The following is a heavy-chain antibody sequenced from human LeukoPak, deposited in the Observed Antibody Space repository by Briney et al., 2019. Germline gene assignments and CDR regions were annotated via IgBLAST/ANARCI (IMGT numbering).Heavy chain of an antibody. CDR1: GFTFSSYG. Sequence: GRSLRLSCAASGFTFSSYGMHWVRQAPGEGLEWVAFIRHDENRIFYGASVKGRFTISRDNSKNMVYLQLNSLSAEDTALYYCAKSVIPNSYQGTYYMDVWGKGTTVTVFS. D-gene: IGHD3-16*02. V-gene: IGHV3-30*02. CDR3: AKSVIPNSYQGTYYMDV. J-gene: IGHJ6*03. CDR2: IRHDENRI.